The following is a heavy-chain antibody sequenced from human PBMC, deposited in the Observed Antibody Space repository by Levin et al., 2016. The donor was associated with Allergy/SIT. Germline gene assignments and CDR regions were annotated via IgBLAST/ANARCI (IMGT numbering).Heavy chain of an antibody. V-gene: IGHV1-18*01. CDR2: ISGYTGDT. CDR1: GYTFTSYG. CDR3: ARGWELDY. J-gene: IGHJ4*02. Sequence: ASVKVSCKPSGYTFTSYGISWVRQAPGQGLEWMGWISGYTGDTNYAQSLQGRVTITTDTSTSTAYMELRSLRFDDTAVYYCARGWELDYWGQGTLVTVSS. D-gene: IGHD1-26*01.